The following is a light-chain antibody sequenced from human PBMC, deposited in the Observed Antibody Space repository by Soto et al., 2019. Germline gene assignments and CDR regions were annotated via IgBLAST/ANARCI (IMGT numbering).Light chain of an antibody. Sequence: IVMTQSPATLSVSPGERATLSCRASQSVSSNLAWYQQKPGQAPRLLIYTTSTRATGIPARFSGSQSGTEFTLTISSLLSEDFAVYSCQQYNNWPLTFGGGTKVDIK. CDR2: TTS. J-gene: IGKJ4*01. CDR3: QQYNNWPLT. V-gene: IGKV3D-15*01. CDR1: QSVSSN.